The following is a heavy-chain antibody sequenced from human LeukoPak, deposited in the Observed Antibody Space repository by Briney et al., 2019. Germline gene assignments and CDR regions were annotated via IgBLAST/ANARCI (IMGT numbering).Heavy chain of an antibody. V-gene: IGHV1-2*02. J-gene: IGHJ4*02. D-gene: IGHD1-20*01. CDR3: ARVSPHNWNHRFYFDY. CDR2: INPNSGGT. CDR1: GYTFTGYY. Sequence: GASVKVSCKASGYTFTGYYMHWVRQAPGQGLEWMGWINPNSGGTNYAQKFQGRVTMTRDTSISTAYMELSRLRSDDTAVYYCARVSPHNWNHRFYFDYWGQGTLVTVSS.